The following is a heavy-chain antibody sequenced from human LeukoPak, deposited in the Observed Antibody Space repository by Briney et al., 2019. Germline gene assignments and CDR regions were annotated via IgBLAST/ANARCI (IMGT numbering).Heavy chain of an antibody. Sequence: ASVKVSCKASGYTFTSYGISWVRQAPGQGLKWMGWISAYNGNTNYAQKFQGRVTMTRDMSTSTVYMELSSLRSEDTAVYYCARDGVDSSSWYPQYYYMDVWGKGTTVTVSS. V-gene: IGHV1-18*01. J-gene: IGHJ6*03. CDR3: ARDGVDSSSWYPQYYYMDV. CDR2: ISAYNGNT. CDR1: GYTFTSYG. D-gene: IGHD6-13*01.